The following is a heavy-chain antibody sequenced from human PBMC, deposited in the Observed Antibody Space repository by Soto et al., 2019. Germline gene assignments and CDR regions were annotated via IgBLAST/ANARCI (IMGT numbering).Heavy chain of an antibody. J-gene: IGHJ6*02. Sequence: QVQLVQSGAEVKKPGSSVKVSCKTSGVSFNNNGIGWVRQAPGHGLVWMGGVSPPFRTSNYARKLQGRISITVDASTGTVNMELSSLTSEDTVQYYCARVLYYGSGSYSPYGMDVWGQGTTVTVSS. CDR3: ARVLYYGSGSYSPYGMDV. V-gene: IGHV1-69*01. CDR2: VSPPFRTS. D-gene: IGHD3-10*01. CDR1: GVSFNNNG.